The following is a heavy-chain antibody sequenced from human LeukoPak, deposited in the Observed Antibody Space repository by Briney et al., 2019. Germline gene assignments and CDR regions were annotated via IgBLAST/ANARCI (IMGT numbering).Heavy chain of an antibody. V-gene: IGHV7-4-1*02. CDR2: INTNTGNP. D-gene: IGHD3-10*01. CDR1: GYAFTSYA. CDR3: ARESPYGSGLNWFDP. Sequence: ASVKVSCKASGYAFTSYAVNWVRQAPGRGLEWMGWINTNTGNPAYAQGFTGRFVFSLDTSVSTAYLQISSLKTEDTAVYCCARESPYGSGLNWFDPWGQGTLVTVSS. J-gene: IGHJ5*02.